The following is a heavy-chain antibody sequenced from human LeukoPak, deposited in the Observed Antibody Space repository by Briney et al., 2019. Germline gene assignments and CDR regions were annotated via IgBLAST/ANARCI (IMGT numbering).Heavy chain of an antibody. CDR2: ISNRDNTI. V-gene: IGHV3-48*03. Sequence: GGSLRLSCAASGFSFSSYEMAWVRQAPGKGLEWLSFISNRDNTIYTADSVKGRFTISRDNAKNSLYLQMNSLRADDMAIYYCARVRGEAPFDYWGLGTLVTVSS. J-gene: IGHJ4*02. CDR3: ARVRGEAPFDY. CDR1: GFSFSSYE. D-gene: IGHD3-10*01.